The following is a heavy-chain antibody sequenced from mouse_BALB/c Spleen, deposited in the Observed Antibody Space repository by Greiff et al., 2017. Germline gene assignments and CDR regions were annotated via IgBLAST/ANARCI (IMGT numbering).Heavy chain of an antibody. CDR2: IRLKSNNYAT. CDR3: TRHNWVPYYYAMDY. J-gene: IGHJ4*01. CDR1: GFTFSNYW. V-gene: IGHV6-6*02. Sequence: EVQGVESGGGLVQPGGSMKLSCVASGFTFSNYWMNWVRQSPEKGLEWVAEIRLKSNNYATHYAESVKGRFTISRDDSKSSVYLQMNNLRAEDTGIYYCTRHNWVPYYYAMDYWGQGTSVTVSS. D-gene: IGHD4-1*01.